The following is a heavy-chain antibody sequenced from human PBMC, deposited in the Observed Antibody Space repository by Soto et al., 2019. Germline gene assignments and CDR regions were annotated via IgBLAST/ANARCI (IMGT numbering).Heavy chain of an antibody. V-gene: IGHV4-30-2*06. CDR2: IYYTGTT. J-gene: IGHJ2*01. CDR3: ATRGDGDTDWYFDV. D-gene: IGHD4-17*01. Sequence: QVQLQESGSGLVKPSETLSLSCAVSGTSVSSDRYSWSWIRQSPGKGLEWIGAIYYTGTTFYSPLLTRRLTLSLERSNTHFSLKLQSVTAADTAMYYCATRGDGDTDWYFDVWGRGTLVTVSS. CDR1: GTSVSSDRYS.